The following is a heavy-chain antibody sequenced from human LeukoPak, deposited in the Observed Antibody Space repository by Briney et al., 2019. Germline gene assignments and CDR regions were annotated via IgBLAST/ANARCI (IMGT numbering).Heavy chain of an antibody. V-gene: IGHV3-23*01. CDR3: ALRTTGGAFDI. CDR1: GFTFSNYA. Sequence: ESGGSLRLSCAASGFTFSNYAMSWGRQAPGKGLEWVSTISSSGGSTDYVDSVKGRFTISRDNSKNTLYLQMNSLRAEDTAVYFCALRTTGGAFDIWGQGTMVTVSS. CDR2: ISSSGGST. J-gene: IGHJ3*02. D-gene: IGHD1-1*01.